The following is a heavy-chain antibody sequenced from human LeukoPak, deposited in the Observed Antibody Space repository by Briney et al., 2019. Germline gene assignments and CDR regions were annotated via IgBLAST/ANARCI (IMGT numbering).Heavy chain of an antibody. J-gene: IGHJ4*02. CDR1: GYTFTSYD. V-gene: IGHV1-8*01. CDR2: MNPNSGNT. Sequence: ASVKVSCKASGYTFTSYDINWVRQATGQGLEWMGWMNPNSGNTGYAQKFQGRVTMTRNTSISTAYMELSSLRSEDTAVYYCARGGRGTMVRGVKRPYYFDYWGQGTLVTVSS. D-gene: IGHD3-10*01. CDR3: ARGGRGTMVRGVKRPYYFDY.